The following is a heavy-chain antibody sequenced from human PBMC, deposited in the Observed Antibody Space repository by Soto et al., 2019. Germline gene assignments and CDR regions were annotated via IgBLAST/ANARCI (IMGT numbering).Heavy chain of an antibody. CDR2: ISYDGSNK. D-gene: IGHD2-2*02. CDR1: GFTFSSYA. J-gene: IGHJ6*02. Sequence: PGGSLRLSXAASGFTFSSYAMHWVRQAPGKGLEWVAVISYDGSNKYYADSVKGRFTISRDNSKNTLYLQMNSLRAEDTAVYYCVLGGIVVVPAAIPGYYYGMDVWGQGTTVTVSS. V-gene: IGHV3-30-3*01. CDR3: VLGGIVVVPAAIPGYYYGMDV.